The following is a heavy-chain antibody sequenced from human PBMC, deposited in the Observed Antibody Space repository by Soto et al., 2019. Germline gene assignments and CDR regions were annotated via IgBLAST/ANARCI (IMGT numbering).Heavy chain of an antibody. CDR3: ARHLYDSSGYYYRQGGDYYYYGMDV. D-gene: IGHD3-22*01. CDR1: GYTFTGYY. V-gene: IGHV1-2*02. Sequence: ASVKVSCKASGYTFTGYYMHWVRQAPGQWLEWMGWINPNSGGTNYAQKFQGRVTMTRDTSISTAYMELSRLRSDDTAVYYCARHLYDSSGYYYRQGGDYYYYGMDVWGKGTTVTVPS. J-gene: IGHJ6*04. CDR2: INPNSGGT.